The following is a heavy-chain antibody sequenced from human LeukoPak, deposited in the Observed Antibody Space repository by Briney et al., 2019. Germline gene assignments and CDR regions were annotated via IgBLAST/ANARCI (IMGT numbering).Heavy chain of an antibody. CDR3: ARRVYSTGWYCGDCYRSYYFDY. Sequence: GESLKISFTASGYHFTNYWIGWVRQMPGKGLEWMGITSADSDTRYIPSFQGQVTISADKSITTAYLQWSSLKASDSAMYYCARRVYSTGWYCGDCYRSYYFDYWGQGTLVTVSS. J-gene: IGHJ4*02. V-gene: IGHV5-51*01. CDR2: TSADSDT. CDR1: GYHFTNYW. D-gene: IGHD2-21*02.